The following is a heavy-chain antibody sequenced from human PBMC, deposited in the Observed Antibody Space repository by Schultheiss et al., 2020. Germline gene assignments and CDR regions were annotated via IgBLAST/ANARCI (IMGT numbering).Heavy chain of an antibody. V-gene: IGHV3-33*08. CDR1: GFTFSSYA. Sequence: GGSLRLSCAASGFTFSSYAMSWVRQAPGKGLEWVAVIWYDGSNKYYADSVKGRFTISRDNSKNTLYLQMNSLRAEDTAVYYCAAGVERTLDDWGQGTLVTVSS. D-gene: IGHD1/OR15-1a*01. CDR3: AAGVERTLDD. CDR2: IWYDGSNK. J-gene: IGHJ4*02.